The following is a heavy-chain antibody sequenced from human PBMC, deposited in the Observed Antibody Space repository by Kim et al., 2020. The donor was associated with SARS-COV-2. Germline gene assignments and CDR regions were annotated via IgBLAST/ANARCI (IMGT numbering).Heavy chain of an antibody. CDR3: AKPTVTAYYYYYGMDV. CDR2: ISYDGSNK. D-gene: IGHD4-17*01. J-gene: IGHJ6*02. V-gene: IGHV3-30*18. CDR1: GFTFSSYG. Sequence: GGSLRHSCAASGFTFSSYGMHWVRQAPGKGLEWVAVISYDGSNKYYADSVKGRFTISRDNSKNTLYLQMNSLRAEDTAVYYCAKPTVTAYYYYYGMDVWGQATTLTVS.